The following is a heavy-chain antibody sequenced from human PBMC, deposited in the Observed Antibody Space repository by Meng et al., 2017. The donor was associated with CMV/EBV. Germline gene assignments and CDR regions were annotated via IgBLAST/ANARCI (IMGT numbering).Heavy chain of an antibody. V-gene: IGHV3-21*01. CDR2: ISSSSSYI. J-gene: IGHJ6*02. CDR3: LGGIVVVPAAIHYYYYGMDV. Sequence: GESLKISCAASGFTFSSYSMNWVRQAPGKGLEWVSPISSSSSYIYYADSVKGRFTISRDNAKNSLYLQMNSLRAEDTAVYYCLGGIVVVPAAIHYYYYGMDVWGQGTTVTVSS. CDR1: GFTFSSYS. D-gene: IGHD2-2*01.